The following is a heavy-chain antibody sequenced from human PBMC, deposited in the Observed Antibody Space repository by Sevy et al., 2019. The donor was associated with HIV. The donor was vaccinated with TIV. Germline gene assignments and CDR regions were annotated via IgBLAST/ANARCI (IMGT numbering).Heavy chain of an antibody. V-gene: IGHV3-15*01. CDR3: TTGGARYCSSTSCYLFDY. Sequence: GGSLRLSCAASGFTFSNAWMSWVRQAPGKGLEWVGRIKSKTDGGTTDYAAPVKGRFTISRDDSKNTLDLQMNSLKTEDTAVYYCTTGGARYCSSTSCYLFDYWGQRTLVTVSS. J-gene: IGHJ4*02. CDR2: IKSKTDGGTT. CDR1: GFTFSNAW. D-gene: IGHD2-2*01.